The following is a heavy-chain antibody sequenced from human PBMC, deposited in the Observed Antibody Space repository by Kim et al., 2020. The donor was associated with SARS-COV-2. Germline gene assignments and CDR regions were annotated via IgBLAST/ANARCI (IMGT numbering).Heavy chain of an antibody. J-gene: IGHJ6*02. D-gene: IGHD3-9*01. CDR1: GFTVSSNY. Sequence: GGSLRLSCAASGFTVSSNYMSWVRQAPGKGLEWVSVIYSGGSTYYADSVKGRFTISRDNSKNTLYLQMNSLRAEDTAVYYCARTLRYFTHYYYGMDVWGQGTTVTVSS. CDR3: ARTLRYFTHYYYGMDV. CDR2: IYSGGST. V-gene: IGHV3-53*01.